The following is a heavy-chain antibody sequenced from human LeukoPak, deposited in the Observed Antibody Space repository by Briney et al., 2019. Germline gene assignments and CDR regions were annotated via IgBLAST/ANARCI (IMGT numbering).Heavy chain of an antibody. CDR1: GYTLTELS. J-gene: IGHJ4*02. V-gene: IGHV1-24*01. CDR3: TTDRGSITIFGVVSYFDY. CDR2: FDPEDGET. D-gene: IGHD3-3*01. Sequence: ASVKVSCKVSGYTLTELSMHWVRQAPGKGLEWMGGFDPEDGETIYAQKFQGRVTMTEDTSTDTAYMELSSLRSEDTAVYYCTTDRGSITIFGVVSYFDYWGQGTLVTVSS.